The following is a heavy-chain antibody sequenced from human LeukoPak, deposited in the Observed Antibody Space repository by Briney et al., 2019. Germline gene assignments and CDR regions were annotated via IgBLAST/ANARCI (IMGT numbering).Heavy chain of an antibody. D-gene: IGHD2-21*02. J-gene: IGHJ4*02. CDR2: VSPSGDGT. V-gene: IGHV3-23*01. CDR3: AKSRERVTPRTQSDY. Sequence: PGGSLRLSCAASGFTFSSYAMSWVRQAPGKGLEWVSAVSPSGDGTYYADSVKGRFTISRDNSKNTLYLQMNSLRAEDTAVYYCAKSRERVTPRTQSDYWGQGTLVTVSS. CDR1: GFTFSSYA.